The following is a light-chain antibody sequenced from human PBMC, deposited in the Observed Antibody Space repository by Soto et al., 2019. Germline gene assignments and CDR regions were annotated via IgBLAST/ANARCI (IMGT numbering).Light chain of an antibody. V-gene: IGKV3-15*01. CDR3: QQYNNWPIT. CDR2: SVS. Sequence: EIVMTQSPATLSVSPGERATLSCRASQSVSTNVAWYQQKPGQAPRLLIYSVSTRATGIPARFSGSGSGTEFTLTISGLQSEDFEVYYCQQYNNWPITFGQGTRLEIK. J-gene: IGKJ5*01. CDR1: QSVSTN.